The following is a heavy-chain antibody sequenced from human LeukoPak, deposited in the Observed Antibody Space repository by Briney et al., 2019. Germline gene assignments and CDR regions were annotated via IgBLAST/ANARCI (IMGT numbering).Heavy chain of an antibody. D-gene: IGHD4-23*01. CDR1: GFTFSDYS. Sequence: GSLRLSCAASGFTFSDYSMNWVRQAPGEGLEWFSYISSSSNNIFYADSVRGRFTISRDNAKNSLYLQMNSLRAEDTAVYYCSRGGNELDFWGQGTLVTVSS. J-gene: IGHJ4*02. CDR3: SRGGNELDF. V-gene: IGHV3-48*01. CDR2: ISSSSNNI.